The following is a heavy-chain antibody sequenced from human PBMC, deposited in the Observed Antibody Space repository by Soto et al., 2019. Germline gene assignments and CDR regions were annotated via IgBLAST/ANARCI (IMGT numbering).Heavy chain of an antibody. Sequence: QVQLVQSGAEVKKPGSSVKVSCTASGGTFSDYAFSWVRQAPGQGLEWLGGIMPIFGAPDYAQKFQGRVTITADESTRKAYMEMRRLRSEDTAVYYCESWLKEAGIGNYYYGMDVWGQWTTVTVSS. V-gene: IGHV1-69*12. CDR3: ESWLKEAGIGNYYYGMDV. CDR2: IMPIFGAP. CDR1: GGTFSDYA. J-gene: IGHJ6*02. D-gene: IGHD6-19*01.